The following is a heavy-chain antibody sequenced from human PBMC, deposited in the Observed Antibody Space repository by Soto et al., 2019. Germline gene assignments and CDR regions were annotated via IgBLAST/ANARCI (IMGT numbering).Heavy chain of an antibody. V-gene: IGHV3-21*04. J-gene: IGHJ6*02. CDR3: AKDLSSSSWYGDFYYYYYGMDV. CDR1: GFTFSSYS. D-gene: IGHD6-13*01. Sequence: TGGSLRLSCAASGFTFSSYSMNWVRQAPGKGLEWVSSISSSSSYIYYADSVKGRFTISRDNSKNTLYLQMNSLRAEDTAVYYCAKDLSSSSWYGDFYYYYYGMDVWGQGTTVTVSS. CDR2: ISSSSSYI.